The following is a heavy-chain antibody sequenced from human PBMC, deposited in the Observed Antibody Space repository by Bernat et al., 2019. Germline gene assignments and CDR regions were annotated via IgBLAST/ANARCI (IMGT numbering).Heavy chain of an antibody. CDR1: GGSISSSSYY. CDR2: IYYSGST. Sequence: QLQLQESGPGLVKPLETLSLTCTVSGGSISSSSYYWGWIRQPPGKGLEWIGSIYYSGSTYYNPSLKSRVTISVDTSKNQFSLKLSSVTAADTAVYYCARPYYYDSSGYLGYYYGMDVWGQGTTVTVSS. D-gene: IGHD3-22*01. J-gene: IGHJ6*02. V-gene: IGHV4-39*01. CDR3: ARPYYYDSSGYLGYYYGMDV.